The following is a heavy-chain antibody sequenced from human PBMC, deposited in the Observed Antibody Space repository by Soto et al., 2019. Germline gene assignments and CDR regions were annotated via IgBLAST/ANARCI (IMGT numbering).Heavy chain of an antibody. D-gene: IGHD2-15*01. V-gene: IGHV3-48*02. CDR2: INGSSSTM. CDR1: GFTFGIYS. Sequence: EVQLVESGGGLVQRGGSLRLSCAASGFTFGIYSMNWVRQAPGEGLEWISYINGSSSTMYYADSVKGRFIISRDNADNSLYLQMNSLRDAATAVYYCARGDRFRCSGDRCFSDGLFLSWGQGTLVTVSS. CDR3: ARGDRFRCSGDRCFSDGLFLS. J-gene: IGHJ5*02.